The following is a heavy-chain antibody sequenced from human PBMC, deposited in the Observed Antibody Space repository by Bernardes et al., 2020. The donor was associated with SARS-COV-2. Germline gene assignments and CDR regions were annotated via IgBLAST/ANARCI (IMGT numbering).Heavy chain of an antibody. CDR3: ARDIVVRGVIYYYYYGMDV. CDR1: GFTFSSYW. J-gene: IGHJ6*02. V-gene: IGHV3-7*01. CDR2: IKQDGSEN. D-gene: IGHD3-10*01. Sequence: GGSLRLSCAASGFTFSSYWMSWVRQAPGKGLEWVANIKQDGSENYYVDSVKARFTISRDNAKNSLYLQMNSLRPEDTAVYYCARDIVVRGVIYYYYYGMDVWGQGTTVTVSS.